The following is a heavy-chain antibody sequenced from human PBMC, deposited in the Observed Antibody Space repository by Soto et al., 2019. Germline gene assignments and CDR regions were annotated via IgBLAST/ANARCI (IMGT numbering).Heavy chain of an antibody. CDR3: ARETSQNVYSHYGMDV. Sequence: QVQLEQWGVGLLKPSETLSLTCAIYGGSFSGFYWSWIRQPPGKGLEWIGEINDSGTTNYNPFLKSRVTISADTSKTHFSLRLTSVTAADTAVYYCARETSQNVYSHYGMDVWGQGTTVTVSS. V-gene: IGHV4-34*02. J-gene: IGHJ6*02. CDR2: INDSGTT. CDR1: GGSFSGFY.